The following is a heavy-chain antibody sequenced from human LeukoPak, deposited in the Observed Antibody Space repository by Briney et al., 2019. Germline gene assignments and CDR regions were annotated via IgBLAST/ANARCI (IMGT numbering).Heavy chain of an antibody. V-gene: IGHV4-34*01. J-gene: IGHJ4*02. Sequence: SETLSLTCAVYGGSFSGYYWSWIRQPPGKGLEWIGEINHSGSTNYNPSLKSRVTISLDTSKNQFSLKLSSVTAADTAVYYCARTYDILTGYYIWGQGTLVTVSS. D-gene: IGHD3-9*01. CDR1: GGSFSGYY. CDR3: ARTYDILTGYYI. CDR2: INHSGST.